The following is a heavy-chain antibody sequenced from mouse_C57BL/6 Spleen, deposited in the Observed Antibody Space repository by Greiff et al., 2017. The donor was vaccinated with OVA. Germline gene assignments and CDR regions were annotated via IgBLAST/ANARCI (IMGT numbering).Heavy chain of an antibody. CDR1: GFTFTDYY. D-gene: IGHD1-1*01. CDR2: IRNKANGYTT. Sequence: EVQRVESGGGLVQPGGSLSLSCAASGFTFTDYYMSWVRQPPGKALEWLGFIRNKANGYTTEYSASVKGRFTISRDNSQSILYLQMNAQRAEDSATYYCARYDGNYWYFDVWGTGTTVTVSS. CDR3: ARYDGNYWYFDV. J-gene: IGHJ1*03. V-gene: IGHV7-3*01.